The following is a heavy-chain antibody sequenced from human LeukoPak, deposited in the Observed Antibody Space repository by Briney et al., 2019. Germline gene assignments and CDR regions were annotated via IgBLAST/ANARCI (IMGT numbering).Heavy chain of an antibody. D-gene: IGHD2-15*01. J-gene: IGHJ4*02. Sequence: GSLRLSCAASGFTVSSNYMSWVRQAPGKGLEWVSVIYSGGSTYYADSVKGRFTISRDNSKNTLYLQMNSLRAEDTAVYYCAKLVASSFRDYWGQGTLVTVSS. CDR3: AKLVASSFRDY. CDR2: IYSGGST. CDR1: GFTVSSNY. V-gene: IGHV3-66*02.